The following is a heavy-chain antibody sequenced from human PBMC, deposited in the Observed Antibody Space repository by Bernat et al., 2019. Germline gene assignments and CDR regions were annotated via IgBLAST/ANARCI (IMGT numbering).Heavy chain of an antibody. V-gene: IGHV3-48*02. CDR2: ISRSSTTI. J-gene: IGHJ6*03. CDR3: ARDGAVTTYYYYMDV. D-gene: IGHD4-17*01. CDR1: GFTFSTYS. Sequence: EVQLVESGGGLVQPGGSLRLSCAASGFTFSTYSMNWVCQAPGKGLEWVSYISRSSTTIYYADSVKGRFTISRDNAKNSLYLQMNSLRDEDTAVYYCARDGAVTTYYYYMDVWGKGTTVTVSS.